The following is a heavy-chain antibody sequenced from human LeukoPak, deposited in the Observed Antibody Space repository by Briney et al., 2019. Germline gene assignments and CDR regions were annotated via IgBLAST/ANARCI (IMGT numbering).Heavy chain of an antibody. J-gene: IGHJ4*02. V-gene: IGHV3-11*04. CDR2: ITNNGRKT. D-gene: IGHD3-22*01. CDR3: ARHVVAVGFDY. CDR1: GFIFNDYF. Sequence: GGSLRLSCAASGFIFNDYFMGWIRQTPGKGLEWVSYITNNGRKTYYADSMKGRFTISRDNAKNSLYLQMNSLRAEDTAVYYCARHVVAVGFDYWGQGTLVTVSS.